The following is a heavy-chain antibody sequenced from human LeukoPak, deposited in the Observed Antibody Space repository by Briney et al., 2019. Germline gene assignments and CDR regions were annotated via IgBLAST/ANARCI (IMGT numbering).Heavy chain of an antibody. J-gene: IGHJ4*02. V-gene: IGHV1-18*01. CDR1: GYTFTSYG. CDR2: ISAYNGNT. Sequence: ASVKVSCKASGYTFTSYGISWVRQAPGQGLEWMGWISAYNGNTNYAQKLQGRVTMTTDTSTSTAYMELRSLRSDDTAVYYCARVLKAFSSGSHFDYWGQGTLVTVSS. D-gene: IGHD6-6*01. CDR3: ARVLKAFSSGSHFDY.